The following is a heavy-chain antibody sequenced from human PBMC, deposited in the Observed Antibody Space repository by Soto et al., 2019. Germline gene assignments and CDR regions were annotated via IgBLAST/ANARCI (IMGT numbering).Heavy chain of an antibody. CDR3: ARGVRLFRGSFDP. CDR1: GGSFSETY. J-gene: IGHJ5*02. Sequence: QVHLQQWGAGLLKPSEPLSLTCAVYGGSFSETYWNCFRQPPGNGLEWLGEINHNTNTIYNPSLTSRVTISVDTSKNHFSLKLTSVTASDTDVYYCARGVRLFRGSFDPWGQGTLVTVSS. V-gene: IGHV4-34*01. CDR2: INHNTNT. D-gene: IGHD2-15*01.